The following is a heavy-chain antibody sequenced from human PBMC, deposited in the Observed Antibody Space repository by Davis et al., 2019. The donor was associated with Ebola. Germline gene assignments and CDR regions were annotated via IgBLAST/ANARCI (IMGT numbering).Heavy chain of an antibody. J-gene: IGHJ4*02. Sequence: PGGSLRLSCAASGFTFSSYWMSWVRQAPGKGLEWVANIKQDGSEKYYVDSVKGRFTISRDNAKNSLYLQMNGLGGEDTAVYYCAKDMLRFLEWPFPGDYWGQGTLVTVSS. CDR2: IKQDGSEK. CDR1: GFTFSSYW. CDR3: AKDMLRFLEWPFPGDY. V-gene: IGHV3-7*03. D-gene: IGHD3-3*01.